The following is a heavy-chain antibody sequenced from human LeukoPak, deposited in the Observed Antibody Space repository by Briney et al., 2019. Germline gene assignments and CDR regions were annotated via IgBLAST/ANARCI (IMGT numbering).Heavy chain of an antibody. V-gene: IGHV4-59*01. CDR1: GGSISSYY. CDR3: SRGGLGIEDY. CDR2: IYYSGST. Sequence: SETLSLTCTVSGGSISSYYWSWIRQPPGKGLEWIGYIYYSGSTNYNPSLKSRVSISVDTSKNQFSPRLNSVTAADTAVYYCSRGGLGIEDYWGQGTLVTVSS. J-gene: IGHJ4*02. D-gene: IGHD7-27*01.